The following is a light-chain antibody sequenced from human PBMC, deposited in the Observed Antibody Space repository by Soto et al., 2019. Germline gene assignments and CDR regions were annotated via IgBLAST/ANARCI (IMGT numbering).Light chain of an antibody. V-gene: IGLV1-44*01. Sequence: QSVLTQSPSASGTPGQRVTISCSGRTSNIGSNPVNWYQQLPGMAPKLLISANNQRPSGVPDRFSGSKSGTSASLAISGLQSEDEADYYCATWDGSLNAVVFGGGTKVTVL. CDR1: TSNIGSNP. CDR3: ATWDGSLNAVV. CDR2: ANN. J-gene: IGLJ2*01.